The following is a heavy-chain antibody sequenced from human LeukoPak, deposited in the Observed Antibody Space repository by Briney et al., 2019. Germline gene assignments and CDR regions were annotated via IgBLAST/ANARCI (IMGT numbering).Heavy chain of an antibody. Sequence: GASVKVSCKASGYTFTSYGISWVRQAPGQGLEWMGWISAYNGNTNYAQKLQGRVTMTTDTSTSTAYMELRSLRSDDTAVYYCVRDRRYYDSSGYLAYWGQGTLVTVSS. J-gene: IGHJ4*02. CDR2: ISAYNGNT. CDR3: VRDRRYYDSSGYLAY. V-gene: IGHV1-18*01. CDR1: GYTFTSYG. D-gene: IGHD3-22*01.